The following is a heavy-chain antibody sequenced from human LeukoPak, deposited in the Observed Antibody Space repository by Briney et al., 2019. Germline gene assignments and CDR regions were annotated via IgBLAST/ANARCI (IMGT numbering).Heavy chain of an antibody. D-gene: IGHD2-8*01. CDR3: ARLLGYCTNGLCPARH. V-gene: IGHV4-39*01. CDR2: INYSGSS. CDR1: GGSLSSGSYY. Sequence: SETLSLTCTVSGGSLSSGSYYWGWIRQPPGKGLEWLGSINYSGSSYYHPSRKSRVTMSVATSNNQFSLKLSSVTAADTAVYYCARLLGYCTNGLCPARHWGQGTLVTVSS. J-gene: IGHJ4*02.